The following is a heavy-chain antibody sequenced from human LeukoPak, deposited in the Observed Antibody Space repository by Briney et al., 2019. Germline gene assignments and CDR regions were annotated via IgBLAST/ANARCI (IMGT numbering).Heavy chain of an antibody. V-gene: IGHV3-7*03. CDR1: GFTFSGFS. D-gene: IGHD3-10*01. CDR3: ARGSHFYGSGSPFDY. CDR2: IKQDGGER. Sequence: GGSLRLSCAASGFTFSGFSMSWVRQSPTKGLEWVANIKQDGGERYYVDSVKGRFTISRDNAKNTLFLQMNSLRAEDTAVYYCARGSHFYGSGSPFDYWGQGTLVTVSS. J-gene: IGHJ4*02.